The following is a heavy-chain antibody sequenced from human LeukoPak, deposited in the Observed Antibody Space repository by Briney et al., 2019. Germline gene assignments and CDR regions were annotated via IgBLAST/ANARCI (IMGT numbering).Heavy chain of an antibody. D-gene: IGHD3-10*01. CDR2: IYYSGST. CDR3: ARAITMVRGVIITGFDY. V-gene: IGHV4-39*01. J-gene: IGHJ4*02. CDR1: GGSISSSSYY. Sequence: PSETLSLTCTVSGGSISSSSYYWGWIRQPPGKGLEWIGSIYYSGSTYYNPSLKSRVTISEDTSKNQFSLKLSSVTAADTAVYYCARAITMVRGVIITGFDYWGQGTLVTVSS.